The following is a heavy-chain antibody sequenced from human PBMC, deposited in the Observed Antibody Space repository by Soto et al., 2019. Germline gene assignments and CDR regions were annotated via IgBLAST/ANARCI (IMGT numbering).Heavy chain of an antibody. Sequence: EVQLVESGGDLVQPGGSLSLLCAAPGFPFSGHWMHWVRQVPGEGLEWVSRFNTDGGSSAYADSVKGRFTISRDNAKNTLYLQMNGLRAEDTAVYYCTREAGYCSRTSCYRRAFDTWGQGTTVTVSS. CDR3: TREAGYCSRTSCYRRAFDT. V-gene: IGHV3-74*03. D-gene: IGHD2-2*01. CDR2: FNTDGGSS. J-gene: IGHJ3*02. CDR1: GFPFSGHW.